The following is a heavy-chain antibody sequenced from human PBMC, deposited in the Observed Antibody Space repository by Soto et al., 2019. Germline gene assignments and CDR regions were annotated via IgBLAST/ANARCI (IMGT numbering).Heavy chain of an antibody. J-gene: IGHJ6*02. CDR1: GFTFNNYG. Sequence: QVQLVESGGGVVQPGRSLRLSCAASGFTFNNYGMHWVRQAQGKGLEWLAVIWNDGSNSSYANSVKGRFTISRDNSKNTLYLQRSSLRAEDTAVYYCARRQIPPPTRGAANARGGMDVWGQGTTVTVSS. CDR2: IWNDGSNS. D-gene: IGHD6-13*01. V-gene: IGHV3-33*01. CDR3: ARRQIPPPTRGAANARGGMDV.